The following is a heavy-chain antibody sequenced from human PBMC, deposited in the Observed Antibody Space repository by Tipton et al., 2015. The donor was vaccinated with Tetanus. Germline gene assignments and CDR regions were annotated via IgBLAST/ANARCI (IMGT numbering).Heavy chain of an antibody. J-gene: IGHJ5*02. D-gene: IGHD6-6*01. Sequence: PGLVKPSQTLSLTCTVSGGSISSGGFFWNWLRQSPGKGLEWIGYVYYGGDTYYNPSFKSRVTISVDTSKNQFSLDLYSVTAADTAVYYCARDQGGGRVVRLNWFDPWGQGTLVTVSS. CDR1: GGSISSGGFF. CDR2: VYYGGDT. V-gene: IGHV4-31*03. CDR3: ARDQGGGRVVRLNWFDP.